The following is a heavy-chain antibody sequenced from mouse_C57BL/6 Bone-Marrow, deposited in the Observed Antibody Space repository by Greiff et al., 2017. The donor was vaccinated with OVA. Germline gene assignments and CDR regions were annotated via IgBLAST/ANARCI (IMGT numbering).Heavy chain of an antibody. V-gene: IGHV2-2*01. CDR2: IWRGGST. D-gene: IGHD1-1*02. CDR1: GFSLTSYG. J-gene: IGHJ3*01. Sequence: QVQLKESGPGLVQPSQSLSITCTVSGFSLTSYGVHWVRQSPGKGLEWLGVIWRGGSTDYNAAFISRLSISKDNSKSQVFFKMHSLQADDTAICYCAGKRRYGGCYGWFAYGGQGTLVTVSA. CDR3: AGKRRYGGCYGWFAY.